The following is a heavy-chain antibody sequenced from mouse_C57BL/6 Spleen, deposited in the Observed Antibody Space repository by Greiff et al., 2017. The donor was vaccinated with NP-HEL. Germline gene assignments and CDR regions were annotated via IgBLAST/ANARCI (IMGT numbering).Heavy chain of an antibody. Sequence: EVQLVESGGGLVQPGGSLSLSCAASGFTFTDYYMSWVRQPPGKALEWLGFIRNKANGYTTDDSASVKGRFTISRDKSQSILYLQMNALRAEDSATYYCARSTVDWYFDVWGTGTTVTVSS. V-gene: IGHV7-3*01. CDR2: IRNKANGYTT. CDR3: ARSTVDWYFDV. J-gene: IGHJ1*03. CDR1: GFTFTDYY.